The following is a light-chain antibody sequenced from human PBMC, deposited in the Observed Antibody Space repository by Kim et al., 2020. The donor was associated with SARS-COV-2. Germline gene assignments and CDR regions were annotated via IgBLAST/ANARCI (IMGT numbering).Light chain of an antibody. CDR1: SGDVGSYNL. Sequence: GQSITSSCTGTSGDVGSYNLVSWYQQHPFKAPKLMIYEVTKRPSGVSNRFSGSKSDNTASLTISGLQAEDEADYYCCSFAGGFTWVFGGGTQLTVL. CDR2: EVT. V-gene: IGLV2-23*02. J-gene: IGLJ3*02. CDR3: CSFAGGFTWV.